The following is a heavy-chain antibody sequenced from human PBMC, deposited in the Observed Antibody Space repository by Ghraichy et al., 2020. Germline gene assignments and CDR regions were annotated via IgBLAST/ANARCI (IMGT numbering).Heavy chain of an antibody. CDR2: ISSNGGST. J-gene: IGHJ4*02. CDR1: GFTVSSYA. D-gene: IGHD6-13*01. CDR3: VKDLSDGTNSWRYFDH. Sequence: GGSLRLSCAASGFTVSSYAMHWVRQAPGKGLEYVSAISSNGGSTYHADSVKGRFTISRDNSKNTLYLQMSSLRTEDTAVYYCVKDLSDGTNSWRYFDHWGQGTLVTVSS. V-gene: IGHV3-64D*06.